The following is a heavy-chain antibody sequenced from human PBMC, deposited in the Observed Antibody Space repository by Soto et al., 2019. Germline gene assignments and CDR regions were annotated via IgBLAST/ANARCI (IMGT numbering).Heavy chain of an antibody. CDR3: AKGGEYSSSSVNGSYYYGMDV. Sequence: PGGSLRLSCSPPAFTFSSYAMSWVRQAPGKGLEWVTAISGSGGSIYYTDSVKGRFTISRDNSKNTLYLQMNSLRAEDTAVYYCAKGGEYSSSSVNGSYYYGMDVWGQGTTVTVSS. CDR2: ISGSGGSI. CDR1: AFTFSSYA. J-gene: IGHJ6*02. D-gene: IGHD6-6*01. V-gene: IGHV3-23*01.